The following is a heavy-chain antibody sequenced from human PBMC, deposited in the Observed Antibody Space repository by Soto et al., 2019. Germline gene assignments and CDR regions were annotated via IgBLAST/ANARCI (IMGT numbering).Heavy chain of an antibody. Sequence: PYESLSLPGVPSGASISGSPYYWAWLRQSTRKSPEWIGSVFYTGFTAYTPSLESRVTVSVDTSKSQFSRKLSTVTAADTAVYYCATSQKEYNWHYFDHWGKGGLVTVAS. D-gene: IGHD1-20*01. CDR2: VFYTGFT. CDR3: ATSQKEYNWHYFDH. CDR1: GASISGSPYY. V-gene: IGHV4-39*01. J-gene: IGHJ4*02.